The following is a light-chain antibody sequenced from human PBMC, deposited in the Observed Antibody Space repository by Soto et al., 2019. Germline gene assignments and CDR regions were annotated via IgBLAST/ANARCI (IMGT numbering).Light chain of an antibody. CDR1: QGISNY. V-gene: IGKV1-27*01. J-gene: IGKJ1*01. CDR3: QKYNRAPPWT. CDR2: AAS. Sequence: DIQMTQSPSSLSASVGDRVTITCRASQGISNYLAWYQQKPGKVPKLLIYAASTLQSGVPSRFSGSGSGTDFTLPISSLPPEDVATYYCQKYNRAPPWTFGQGTKVEVK.